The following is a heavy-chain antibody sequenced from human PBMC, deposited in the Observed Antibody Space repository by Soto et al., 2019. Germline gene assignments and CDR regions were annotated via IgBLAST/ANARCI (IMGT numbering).Heavy chain of an antibody. CDR3: ARGGGSDLPKNSYYYGMDV. J-gene: IGHJ6*02. CDR1: GGSINTYY. D-gene: IGHD3-16*02. CDR2: VYYSGST. V-gene: IGHV4-59*01. Sequence: QVQLQESGPGLVKPSETLSLTCTVSGGSINTYYWSWIRQPPGKGLEWIGYVYYSGSTKYNPSLASRLTIAVDTSKNQFSLKLSSVTAADTAVYYGARGGGSDLPKNSYYYGMDVWGQGTTVTVSS.